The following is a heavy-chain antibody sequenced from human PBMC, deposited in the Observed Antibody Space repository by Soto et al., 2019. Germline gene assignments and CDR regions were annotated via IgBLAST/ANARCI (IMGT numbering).Heavy chain of an antibody. Sequence: EVELLESGGGSVQPGGSLRLSCAASGFTFSSYAMSWVRQAPGRGLVWVSKITGSGDSTYYVDSVKGRFTSSRDNSKNTLYLQMNSLRAEDTAVYYCVTGQHLGHRGQGTLVNVSS. J-gene: IGHJ4*02. CDR1: GFTFSSYA. CDR2: ITGSGDST. D-gene: IGHD1-1*01. CDR3: VTGQHLGH. V-gene: IGHV3-23*01.